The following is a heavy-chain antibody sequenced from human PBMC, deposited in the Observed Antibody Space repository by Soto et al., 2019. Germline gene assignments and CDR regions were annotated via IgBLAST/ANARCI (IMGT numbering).Heavy chain of an antibody. D-gene: IGHD1-26*01. CDR2: IGGSGGNT. J-gene: IGHJ6*02. CDR3: AKETSLSGRYYGMDV. V-gene: IGHV3-23*01. Sequence: EVQLLESGGGLVQPGGSLRLSCAASGFTFKNYAMSWVRQAPGKGLEWVSAIGGSGGNTYYADSVKGRFTISRDNSKNTLYLQMNSLRAEDTAVYYCAKETSLSGRYYGMDVWGQGTTVTVSS. CDR1: GFTFKNYA.